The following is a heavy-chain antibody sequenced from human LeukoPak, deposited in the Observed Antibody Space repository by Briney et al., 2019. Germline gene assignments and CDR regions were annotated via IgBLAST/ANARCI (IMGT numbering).Heavy chain of an antibody. Sequence: LGESLKISCKGSGYSFTSYWIGWVRQMPGKGLEWMGIVYPDDSESRYSPSFQGQVTISADKSVSTAYLQWSSLKASDTAMDYCARRYSGRYEFAYWGQGTRVTVPS. CDR2: VYPDDSES. J-gene: IGHJ4*02. CDR1: GYSFTSYW. V-gene: IGHV5-51*01. D-gene: IGHD1-26*01. CDR3: ARRYSGRYEFAY.